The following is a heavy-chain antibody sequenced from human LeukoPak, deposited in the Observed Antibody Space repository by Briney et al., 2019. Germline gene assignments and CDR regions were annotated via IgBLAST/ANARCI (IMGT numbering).Heavy chain of an antibody. D-gene: IGHD6-13*01. CDR1: GFALSSNY. J-gene: IGHJ4*02. Sequence: PGGSLRLSCAASGFALSSNYVGWVRQAPGGGLEWVTFIRYDGSNKYYADSVKGRFTISRDNSKNTLYLQMNSLRAEDTAVYYCAKDRDWASAAGTDFDYWGQGTLVTVSS. CDR2: IRYDGSNK. CDR3: AKDRDWASAAGTDFDY. V-gene: IGHV3-30*02.